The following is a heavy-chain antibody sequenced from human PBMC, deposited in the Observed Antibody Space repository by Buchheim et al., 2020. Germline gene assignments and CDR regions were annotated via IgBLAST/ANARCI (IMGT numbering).Heavy chain of an antibody. CDR2: INSDGSST. CDR1: GFTFSSYW. J-gene: IGHJ6*02. V-gene: IGHV3-74*01. Sequence: VQLVESGGGLVQPGGSLRLSCAASGFTFSSYWMHWVRQAPGKGLVWVSRINSDGSSTSYADSVKGRFTISRDNAKNTLSLQMNSLRAEDTAVYYCARGGYCSGGSCYTDYYYGMDVWGQGTT. CDR3: ARGGYCSGGSCYTDYYYGMDV. D-gene: IGHD2-15*01.